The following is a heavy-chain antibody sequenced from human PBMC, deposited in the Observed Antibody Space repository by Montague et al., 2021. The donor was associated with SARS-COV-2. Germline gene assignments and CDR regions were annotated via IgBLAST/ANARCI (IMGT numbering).Heavy chain of an antibody. CDR1: GFIFSSYE. CDR3: ARDRDWDDWCGMDV. V-gene: IGHV3-48*03. D-gene: IGHD2-21*01. Sequence: SLRLSCAASGFIFSSYEMNWVRQALGKGLEWISYISSSGGGSTKHYTDSVKGRFTISRDNAKNSLYLQMNSLRVEDTAIYYCARDRDWDDWCGMDVWGQGTTVTVSS. J-gene: IGHJ6*02. CDR2: ISSSGGGSTK.